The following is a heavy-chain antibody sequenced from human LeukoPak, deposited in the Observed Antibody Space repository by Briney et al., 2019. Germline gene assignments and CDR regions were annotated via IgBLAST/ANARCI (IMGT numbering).Heavy chain of an antibody. V-gene: IGHV4-4*02. CDR3: ARDLLGELGNFDY. Sequence: SETLSLTCAVSGGSISSSNWWSWVRQSPGKGLEWIGEIYHSGSSGSTNYNPSLKSRVTILLDKSKNQFSLKLSSVTAADTAVYYCARDLLGELGNFDYWGQGTLVTVSS. CDR2: IYHSGSSGST. D-gene: IGHD1-26*01. J-gene: IGHJ4*02. CDR1: GGSISSSNW.